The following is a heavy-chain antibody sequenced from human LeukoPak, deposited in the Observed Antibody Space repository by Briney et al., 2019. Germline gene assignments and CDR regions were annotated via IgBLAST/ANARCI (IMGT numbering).Heavy chain of an antibody. CDR3: ARHGKGYSGYVTIDY. CDR1: GYSFTSYW. J-gene: IGHJ4*02. Sequence: GESLKISCKGSGYSFTSYWIGWVRQMPGKGLEWMGIINPGYSDIRYSPSFQGQVPISADKSISTAYLQWSSLKASDTAIYYCARHGKGYSGYVTIDYWGQGTLVTVSS. V-gene: IGHV5-51*01. D-gene: IGHD5-12*01. CDR2: INPGYSDI.